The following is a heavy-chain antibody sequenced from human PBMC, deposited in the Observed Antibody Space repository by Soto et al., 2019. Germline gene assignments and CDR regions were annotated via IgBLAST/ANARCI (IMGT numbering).Heavy chain of an antibody. J-gene: IGHJ6*03. CDR3: ARDLISAAGTSTYYYYIDV. D-gene: IGHD6-13*01. CDR1: GGTFSSYT. Sequence: SVKVSCKASGGTFSSYTISWVRQAPGQGLEWMGRIIPILGIANYAQKFQGRVTITADKSTSTAYMELSSLRSEDTAVYYCARDLISAAGTSTYYYYIDVWGKGTTVTVSS. CDR2: IIPILGIA. V-gene: IGHV1-69*04.